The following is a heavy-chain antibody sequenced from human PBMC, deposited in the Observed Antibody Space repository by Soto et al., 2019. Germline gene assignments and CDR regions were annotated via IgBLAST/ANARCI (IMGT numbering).Heavy chain of an antibody. D-gene: IGHD6-19*01. Sequence: ASVKVSCKASGYTFTAQYLHWVRKAPGEGLEWMGWINPTTGATGYAQKFQGRVTMTRDTSMSTAYLEVRSLRPDDTAVYYCAKGDSSWVSWFDPWGQGTLVTVSS. V-gene: IGHV1-2*02. CDR1: GYTFTAQY. CDR3: AKGDSSWVSWFDP. CDR2: INPTTGAT. J-gene: IGHJ5*02.